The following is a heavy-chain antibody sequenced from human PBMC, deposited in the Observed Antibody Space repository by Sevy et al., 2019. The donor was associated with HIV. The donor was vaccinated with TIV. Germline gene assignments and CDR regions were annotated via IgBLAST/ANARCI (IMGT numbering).Heavy chain of an antibody. CDR1: GFKFNNYW. J-gene: IGHJ4*02. V-gene: IGHV3-7*03. CDR3: ARSWDYWGQMGY. D-gene: IGHD7-27*01. Sequence: GGSLRLSCAASGFKFNNYWMTWVCQAPGKGLEWVANIKQDGSDKYYMESVKGRFNISRDNTKNSLYLQLNSLRAEDTAVYYCARSWDYWGQMGYWGQGTLVTVSS. CDR2: IKQDGSDK.